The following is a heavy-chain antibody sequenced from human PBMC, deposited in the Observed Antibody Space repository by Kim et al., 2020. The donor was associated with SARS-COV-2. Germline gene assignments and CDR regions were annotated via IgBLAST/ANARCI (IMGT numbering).Heavy chain of an antibody. V-gene: IGHV3-33*08. CDR1: GFTFSSSG. CDR3: ARDLRSCWYGIDY. J-gene: IGHJ4*02. D-gene: IGHD6-13*01. CDR2: ICHDGSNK. Sequence: GGSLRLSCAASGFTFSSSGMHWVRQAPGKGLEWVAAICHDGSNKNYADSVKGRFTISRDDSKNTLHLDMNNLRVEDTALYYCARDLRSCWYGIDYWGQGTLVTVSS.